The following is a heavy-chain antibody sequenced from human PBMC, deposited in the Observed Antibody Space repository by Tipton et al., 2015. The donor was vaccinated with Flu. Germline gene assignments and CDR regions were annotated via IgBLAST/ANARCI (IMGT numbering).Heavy chain of an antibody. Sequence: QSGPEVKQPGASVKLSCKASGYTFTKHGITWVRQAPGQGLEWMGWISAYNGYTDFAQKFQGRVTMTTDTSASTAYMELRSLRSDDTAVYYCARGGITIFGILTKGIDYWGQGTLVTVSS. CDR1: GYTFTKHG. V-gene: IGHV1-18*04. CDR2: ISAYNGYT. D-gene: IGHD3-3*01. CDR3: ARGGITIFGILTKGIDY. J-gene: IGHJ4*02.